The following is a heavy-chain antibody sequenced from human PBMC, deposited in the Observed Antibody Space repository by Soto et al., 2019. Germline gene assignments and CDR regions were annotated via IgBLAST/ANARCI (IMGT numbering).Heavy chain of an antibody. J-gene: IGHJ3*02. V-gene: IGHV3-21*01. CDR3: ARDYSSGNDAFDI. Sequence: EVQLVESGGGLVKPGGSLRLSCAASGFNFSSYSMNWVRQAPGKGLEWVSSISSSSSYIYYADSVKGRFTISRDNAKNSLYLQMNSLRAEDTAVYYCARDYSSGNDAFDIWGQGTMVTVSS. CDR2: ISSSSSYI. CDR1: GFNFSSYS. D-gene: IGHD6-19*01.